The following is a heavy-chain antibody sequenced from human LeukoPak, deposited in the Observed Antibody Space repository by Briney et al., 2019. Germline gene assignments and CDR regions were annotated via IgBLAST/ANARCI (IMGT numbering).Heavy chain of an antibody. CDR1: GFTFSSYA. Sequence: PGGSLRLSCVASGFTFSSYAMSWVRQAPGKGLEWVSAISGSGGSTYYADSVKGRFTISRDNSKNTLYLQMNSLRAEDTAVYYCAKDFSHTYYYGSGSLNWFDPWGQGTLVTVSS. CDR3: AKDFSHTYYYGSGSLNWFDP. D-gene: IGHD3-10*01. V-gene: IGHV3-23*01. J-gene: IGHJ5*02. CDR2: ISGSGGST.